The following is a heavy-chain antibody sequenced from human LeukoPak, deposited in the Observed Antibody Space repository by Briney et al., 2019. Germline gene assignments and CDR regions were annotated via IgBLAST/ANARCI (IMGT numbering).Heavy chain of an antibody. CDR2: INSDGSST. CDR3: ARDAALYSSSWYTEGYFDY. CDR1: GFTFSSYW. Sequence: GGPLRLSCAASGFTFSSYWMHWVRQAPGKGLVWVSRINSDGSSTSYADSVKGRFTISRDNAKNTLYLQMNSLRAEDTAVYYCARDAALYSSSWYTEGYFDYWGQGTLVTVSS. V-gene: IGHV3-74*01. J-gene: IGHJ4*02. D-gene: IGHD6-13*01.